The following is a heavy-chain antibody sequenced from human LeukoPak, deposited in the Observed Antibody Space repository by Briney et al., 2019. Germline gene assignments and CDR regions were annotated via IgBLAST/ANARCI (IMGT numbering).Heavy chain of an antibody. V-gene: IGHV3-23*01. CDR2: ISDSGDST. CDR3: AKVPYSDYGSGRPPFMDV. Sequence: GGSLRLSCAASGFTFSNYAMSWVRQAPGKGLEWVSTISDSGDSTYYADSVKGRFTIPRDNYKNTLYLQMDSLRAEDAAIYYCAKVPYSDYGSGRPPFMDVWGQGTTVAVSS. D-gene: IGHD3-10*01. CDR1: GFTFSNYA. J-gene: IGHJ6*02.